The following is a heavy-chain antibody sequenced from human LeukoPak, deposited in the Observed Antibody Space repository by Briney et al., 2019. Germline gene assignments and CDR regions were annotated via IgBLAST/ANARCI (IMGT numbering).Heavy chain of an antibody. CDR1: GYTFSGYF. CDR2: INAGSDDT. D-gene: IGHD1-1*01. CDR3: ARDLSSTPNWELDH. V-gene: IGHV1-2*06. J-gene: IGHJ4*02. Sequence: GASVKVSCKASGYTFSGYFVHWVRQAPGQGLEWMGRINAGSDDTEFAQKFQGRVTMTRDTFVSTAYMEVSGLTSDDTAMYYCARDLSSTPNWELDHWGQGTLVTVSS.